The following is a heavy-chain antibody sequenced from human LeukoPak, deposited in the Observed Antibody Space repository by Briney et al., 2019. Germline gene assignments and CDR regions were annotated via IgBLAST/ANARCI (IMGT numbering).Heavy chain of an antibody. CDR1: GFTFSDSG. V-gene: IGHV3-30*18. Sequence: PGGSLRLSCAASGFTFSDSGMHWVRQAPGKGLEWVAVIGDTGRAKYYADSVKGRFTTSRDNSKNTLYLEMNSLRDEDTALYYCAKEAAWGSWYFDLWGRGTLVTVSS. CDR2: IGDTGRAK. CDR3: AKEAAWGSWYFDL. D-gene: IGHD3-16*01. J-gene: IGHJ2*01.